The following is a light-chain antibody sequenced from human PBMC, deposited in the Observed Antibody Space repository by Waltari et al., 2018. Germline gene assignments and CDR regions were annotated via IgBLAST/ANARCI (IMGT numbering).Light chain of an antibody. CDR2: TND. V-gene: IGLV1-47*02. Sequence: SVLTQPPSTSGTPGQRVTIPCSGSSSNIGSNFVSWYQHLPGTAPKLLSYTNDQRPSGVPDRFSGSKSGTSASLAISGLQSDDESDYFCAAWDDTLSAVVFGGGTKLTVL. CDR1: SSNIGSNF. J-gene: IGLJ2*01. CDR3: AAWDDTLSAVV.